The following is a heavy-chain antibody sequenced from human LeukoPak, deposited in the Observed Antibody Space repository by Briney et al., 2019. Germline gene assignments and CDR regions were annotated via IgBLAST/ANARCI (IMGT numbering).Heavy chain of an antibody. CDR1: GGSISSYY. V-gene: IGHV4-59*01. J-gene: IGHJ4*02. Sequence: SETLSLTCTVSGGSISSYYWSWIREPPGKGLEWIGYIYYRGSANYNPSLKSRVTISVDTSNNHFSLKLSSVTAADTAVYYCARAGNYYSSGSYLGYWGQGTLVTVSS. D-gene: IGHD3-10*01. CDR3: ARAGNYYSSGSYLGY. CDR2: IYYRGSA.